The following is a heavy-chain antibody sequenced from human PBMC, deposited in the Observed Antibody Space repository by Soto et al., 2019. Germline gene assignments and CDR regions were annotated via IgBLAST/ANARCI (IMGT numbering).Heavy chain of an antibody. CDR2: IYYIGST. CDR3: ARQATTVTTFYFDS. J-gene: IGHJ4*02. Sequence: QVQLQESGPGLVKPSKTLSLTCTVSGGSISSYYWSWIRQPPGKGLEWIGYIYYIGSTDYNPSLKSRVTISLDTSKNQFSLKLSSVTAADTAVYYCARQATTVTTFYFDSWGQGSLVTVSS. D-gene: IGHD4-17*01. V-gene: IGHV4-59*08. CDR1: GGSISSYY.